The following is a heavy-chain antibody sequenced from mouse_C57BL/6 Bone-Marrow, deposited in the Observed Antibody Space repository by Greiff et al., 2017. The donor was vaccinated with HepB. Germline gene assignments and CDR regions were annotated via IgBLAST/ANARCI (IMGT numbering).Heavy chain of an antibody. CDR2: SRNKANDYTT. CDR1: GFTFSDFY. D-gene: IGHD2-3*01. Sequence: EVKLVESGGGLVQSGRSLRLSCATSGFTFSDFYMEWVRQAPGKGLEWIAASRNKANDYTTEYSASVKGRFIVSRDTSQSILYLQMNALRAEDTAIYYCAREYDWYFGVWGTGTTVTVSS. CDR3: AREYDWYFGV. V-gene: IGHV7-1*01. J-gene: IGHJ1*03.